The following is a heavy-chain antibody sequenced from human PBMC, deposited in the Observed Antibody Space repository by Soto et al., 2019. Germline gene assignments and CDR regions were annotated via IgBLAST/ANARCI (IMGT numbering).Heavy chain of an antibody. D-gene: IGHD2-15*01. CDR3: ARVGVAGTNYLGYYYYGMDV. V-gene: IGHV3-11*05. CDR1: GFTFSDYY. CDR2: VSSRSTST. Sequence: GGSLRLSCAASGFTFSDYYMTWIRQAPGKGLEWVSYVSSRSTSTNYADSMKGRFTISRDNAKNSLYLQMNSLRAEDTAMYYCARVGVAGTNYLGYYYYGMDVWGQGTTVTVSS. J-gene: IGHJ6*02.